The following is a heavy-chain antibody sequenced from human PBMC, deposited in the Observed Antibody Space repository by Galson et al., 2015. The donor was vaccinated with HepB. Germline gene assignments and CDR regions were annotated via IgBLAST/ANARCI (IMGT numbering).Heavy chain of an antibody. J-gene: IGHJ5*02. Sequence: SVKVSCKASGYTFTGYYVHWVRQAPGQGLEWMGWINPNSGGTNYAQKFQGRVTMTRDTSISTAYMELSRLRSDDTAVYYCARDSAGSYYDSSGYYPWGQGTLVTVSS. CDR2: INPNSGGT. D-gene: IGHD3-22*01. V-gene: IGHV1-2*02. CDR1: GYTFTGYY. CDR3: ARDSAGSYYDSSGYYP.